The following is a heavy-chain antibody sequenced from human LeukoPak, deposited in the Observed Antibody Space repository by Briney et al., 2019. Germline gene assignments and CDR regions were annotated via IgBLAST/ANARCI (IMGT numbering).Heavy chain of an antibody. CDR3: ARAYYGDYSNWFDP. J-gene: IGHJ5*02. D-gene: IGHD4-17*01. CDR2: IYYSGST. Sequence: SETLSLTCTVSGGSISSSSFYWGWIRQPPGKGLEWIGSIYYSGSTYYNPSLKSRVTISVDTSKNQFSPKLSSVTAADTAVYFCARAYYGDYSNWFDPWGQGTLVTVSS. CDR1: GGSISSSSFY. V-gene: IGHV4-39*01.